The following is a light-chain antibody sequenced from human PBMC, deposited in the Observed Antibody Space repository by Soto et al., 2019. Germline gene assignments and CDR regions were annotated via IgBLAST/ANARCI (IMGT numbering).Light chain of an antibody. V-gene: IGKV3-15*01. CDR2: GAS. Sequence: EIVMTQSPATLSVSPGERATLSCRASQSISGDLAWYQQKPGQGPRLLIYGASTRATGIPGRFSGTGSGTEFTLTINNLQSEDFAVYYCQQYNNWPPVTFGQGTRLEIK. CDR3: QQYNNWPPVT. J-gene: IGKJ5*01. CDR1: QSISGD.